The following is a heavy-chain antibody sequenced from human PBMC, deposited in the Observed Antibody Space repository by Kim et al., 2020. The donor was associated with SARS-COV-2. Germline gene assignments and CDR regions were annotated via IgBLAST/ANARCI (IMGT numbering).Heavy chain of an antibody. CDR3: AKVVLNYVDNFDY. J-gene: IGHJ4*02. V-gene: IGHV3-30*02. D-gene: IGHD1-7*01. Sequence: ADSVKGRFTISRDNSKNTLYLQMNSLRAEDTAVYYCAKVVLNYVDNFDYWGQGTLVTVSS.